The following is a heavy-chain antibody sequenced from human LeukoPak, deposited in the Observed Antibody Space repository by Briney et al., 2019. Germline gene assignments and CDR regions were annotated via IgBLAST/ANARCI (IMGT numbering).Heavy chain of an antibody. D-gene: IGHD2-15*01. Sequence: PSETLSLTCTVSGDSISSTSYFWGWIRLPPGKGLEWIGTIYYSGTTYYNPSLKSRVTISVDTSKNQFSLKLSSVSASDTAVYYCARHKCSGIYCPFDYWGQGTLITVSS. J-gene: IGHJ4*02. CDR2: IYYSGTT. CDR1: GDSISSTSYF. CDR3: ARHKCSGIYCPFDY. V-gene: IGHV4-39*01.